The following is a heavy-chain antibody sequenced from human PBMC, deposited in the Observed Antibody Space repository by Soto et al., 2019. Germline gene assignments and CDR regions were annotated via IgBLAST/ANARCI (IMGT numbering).Heavy chain of an antibody. V-gene: IGHV4-59*01. D-gene: IGHD3-22*01. J-gene: IGHJ4*02. CDR3: ARDGYYYDSSGYQRVYYFDY. Sequence: SETLSLTCTVSGGSISSYYWSWIRQPPGKGLEWIGYIYYSGSANYNPSLKSRVTISVDTSKNQFSLKLSSVTAADTAVYYCARDGYYYDSSGYQRVYYFDYWGQGTLVTVSS. CDR1: GGSISSYY. CDR2: IYYSGSA.